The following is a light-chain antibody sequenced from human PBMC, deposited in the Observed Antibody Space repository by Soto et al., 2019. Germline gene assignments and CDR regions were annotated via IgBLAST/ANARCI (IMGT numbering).Light chain of an antibody. CDR3: QQRSNWPPRT. J-gene: IGKJ4*01. CDR1: QTVSSY. CDR2: DAX. V-gene: IGKV3-11*01. Sequence: EIVLTQSPATLSLSPGERPTLPCRASQTVSSYLALSPQKAGQAPRLLXXDAXNRATGIPARFSGSGSGTDFTLTISSLEPEYFAVYYCQQRSNWPPRTFGGGTKVDIK.